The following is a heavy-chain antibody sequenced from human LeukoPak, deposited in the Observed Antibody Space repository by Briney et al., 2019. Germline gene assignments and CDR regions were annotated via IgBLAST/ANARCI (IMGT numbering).Heavy chain of an antibody. CDR1: GGSISSYY. D-gene: IGHD3-22*01. V-gene: IGHV4-59*12. CDR3: ARADSSGSRVC. CDR2: IYYSGST. Sequence: SETLSLTCTVSGGSISSYYWSWIRQPPGKGLEWIGYIYYSGSTNYNPSLKSRVTISVDTSKNQFSLKLSSVTAADTAVYYCARADSSGSRVCWGQGTLVTVSS. J-gene: IGHJ4*02.